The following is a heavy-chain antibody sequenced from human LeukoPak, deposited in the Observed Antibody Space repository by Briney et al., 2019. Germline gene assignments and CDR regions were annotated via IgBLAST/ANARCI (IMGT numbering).Heavy chain of an antibody. D-gene: IGHD3-22*01. CDR1: GFTFSSYG. V-gene: IGHV3-23*01. CDR3: AKAPRRYYDSSGYQKGDYFDY. Sequence: GGTLRLSCAASGFTFSSYGMNWVRQAPGKGLEWVSAISGSGGNTYYADSVKGRFTISRDNSKNTLYLQMNSLRAEDTAVYYCAKAPRRYYDSSGYQKGDYFDYWGQGTLVTVSS. J-gene: IGHJ4*02. CDR2: ISGSGGNT.